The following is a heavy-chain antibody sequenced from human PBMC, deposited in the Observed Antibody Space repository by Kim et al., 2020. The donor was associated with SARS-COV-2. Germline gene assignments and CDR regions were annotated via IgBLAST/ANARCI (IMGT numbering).Heavy chain of an antibody. CDR1: GFTFSSYA. V-gene: IGHV3-23*01. CDR3: ANVQKRGVYYDSSGYYYPLDY. J-gene: IGHJ4*02. Sequence: GGSLRLSCAASGFTFSSYAMSWVRQAPGKGLEWVSAISGSGGSTYYADSVKGRFTISRDNSKNTLYLQMNSLRAEDTAVYYCANVQKRGVYYDSSGYYYPLDYWGQGTLVTVSS. D-gene: IGHD3-22*01. CDR2: ISGSGGST.